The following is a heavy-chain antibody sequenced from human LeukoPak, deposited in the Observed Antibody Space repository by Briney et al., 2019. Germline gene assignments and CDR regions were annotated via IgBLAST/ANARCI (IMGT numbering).Heavy chain of an antibody. CDR3: ARGRGSGSYYSFHY. J-gene: IGHJ4*02. CDR2: ISYDGSNK. D-gene: IGHD3-10*01. CDR1: GFTFSSYG. V-gene: IGHV3-30*03. Sequence: GGSLRLSCAASGFTFSSYGMHWVRQAPGKGLEWVAVISYDGSNKYYADSVKGRFTISRDNAKNSLYLQMNSLRAEDTAVYYCARGRGSGSYYSFHYWGQGTLVTVSS.